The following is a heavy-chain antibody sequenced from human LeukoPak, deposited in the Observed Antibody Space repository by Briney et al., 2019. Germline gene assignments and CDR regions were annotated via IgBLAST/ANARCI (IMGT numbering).Heavy chain of an antibody. CDR2: MKPDGSEK. D-gene: IGHD3-16*01. Sequence: PGGSLRLSYAASGFTVSNCWMSWVRQAPGKGLEWVANMKPDGSEKNYVDSVKGRFTISRDNAKNSLYLQMNSLRAEDTAVYYCARSFDYVWGRDWGQGTLVTVSS. CDR1: GFTVSNCW. J-gene: IGHJ4*02. V-gene: IGHV3-7*01. CDR3: ARSFDYVWGRD.